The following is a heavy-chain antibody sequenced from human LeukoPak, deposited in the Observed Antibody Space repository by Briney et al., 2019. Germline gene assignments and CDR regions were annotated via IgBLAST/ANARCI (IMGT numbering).Heavy chain of an antibody. CDR1: GFTVSSNH. D-gene: IGHD1-1*01. V-gene: IGHV3-53*01. Sequence: GGSLRLSCAASGFTVSSNHMSWVRQAPGKGLEWVSVIYSGGSTDYADSVKGRFTISRDNLKNTLYLQMNGLRAEDTAVYYCARGPAGYNWGQGTLVTFSS. CDR2: IYSGGST. CDR3: ARGPAGYN. J-gene: IGHJ4*02.